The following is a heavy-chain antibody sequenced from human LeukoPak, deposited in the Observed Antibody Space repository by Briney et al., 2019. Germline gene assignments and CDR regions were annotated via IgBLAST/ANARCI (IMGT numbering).Heavy chain of an antibody. D-gene: IGHD6-13*01. V-gene: IGHV1-69*13. Sequence: ASVKVSCKASGGTFSSYAISWVRQAPGQGLEWMGGIIPIFGTANYAQKFQGRVTITADESTSIAYMELSSLRSEDTAVYYCASSRQQLVLGMDVWGQGTTVTVSS. J-gene: IGHJ6*02. CDR2: IIPIFGTA. CDR1: GGTFSSYA. CDR3: ASSRQQLVLGMDV.